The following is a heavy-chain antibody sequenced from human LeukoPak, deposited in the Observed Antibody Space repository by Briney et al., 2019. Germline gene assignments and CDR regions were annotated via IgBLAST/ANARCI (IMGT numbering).Heavy chain of an antibody. CDR1: GLTFSTYT. V-gene: IGHV3-23*01. J-gene: IGHJ4*02. CDR2: ISGSGVTT. D-gene: IGHD2/OR15-2a*01. CDR3: AKHPLSGNFDY. Sequence: GGSLRLSCAASGLTFSTYTLSWVRQTPGKGLEWVSIISGSGVTTYYADSVKGRFIISRDNSKNTLYLQMYSLRAEDTAIYYCAKHPLSGNFDYWGQGTLVTVSS.